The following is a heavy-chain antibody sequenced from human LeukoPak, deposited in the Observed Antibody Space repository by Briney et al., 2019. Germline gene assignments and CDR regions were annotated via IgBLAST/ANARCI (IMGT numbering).Heavy chain of an antibody. J-gene: IGHJ6*03. CDR2: ISSTSSYI. CDR1: GLTFSSYS. Sequence: GGSLRLSCAASGLTFSSYSMNWVRQAPGKGLEWVSSISSTSSYIYYADSVKGRFTISRDNAKNSTSLQMNSLRAEDTAVYYCARVASYDFWSGQYAPFYYYYYMDVWGKGTTVTVSS. CDR3: ARVASYDFWSGQYAPFYYYYYMDV. D-gene: IGHD3-3*01. V-gene: IGHV3-21*01.